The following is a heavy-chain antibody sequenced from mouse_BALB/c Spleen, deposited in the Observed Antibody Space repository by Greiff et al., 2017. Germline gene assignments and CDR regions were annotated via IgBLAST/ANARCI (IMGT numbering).Heavy chain of an antibody. CDR2: IYPGNGGT. CDR1: GYTFTSYY. CDR3: AGRPRVWFAY. V-gene: IGHV1-12*01. Sequence: QPGAELVKPGASVKMSCKASGYTFTSYYMHWVKQTPGQGLEWIGAIYPGNGGTAYNQKFKGKATLTADKSSSTAYMQLSSLTSEDSAVYYCAGRPRVWFAYWGQGTLVTVSA. J-gene: IGHJ3*01.